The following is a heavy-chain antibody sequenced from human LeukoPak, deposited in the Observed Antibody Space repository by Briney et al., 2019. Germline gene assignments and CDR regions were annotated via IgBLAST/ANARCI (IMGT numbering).Heavy chain of an antibody. Sequence: SVKVSCKASGGTFSSYTISWVRQAPGQGLEWMGRIIPILGIANYAQKFQGRVTITADKSTSTAYVELSSLRSEDTAVYYCARGGYCSSTSCSNAFDIWGQGTMVTVSS. CDR1: GGTFSSYT. D-gene: IGHD2-2*01. V-gene: IGHV1-69*02. CDR2: IIPILGIA. CDR3: ARGGYCSSTSCSNAFDI. J-gene: IGHJ3*02.